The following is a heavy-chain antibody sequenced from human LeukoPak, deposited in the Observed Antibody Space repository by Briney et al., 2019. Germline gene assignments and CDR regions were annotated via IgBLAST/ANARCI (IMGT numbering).Heavy chain of an antibody. CDR1: GGSISSYY. CDR3: ASSHSATWYDD. J-gene: IGHJ4*02. D-gene: IGHD6-13*01. Sequence: PSETLSLTCTVSGGSISSYYWSWIRQPPGKGLEWIGSFYFGGSNYYSPSLRSRVIISLDTSKNQSSLALNFVTAADTAMYYCASSHSATWYDDWGQGALVTVS. V-gene: IGHV4-59*12. CDR2: FYFGGSN.